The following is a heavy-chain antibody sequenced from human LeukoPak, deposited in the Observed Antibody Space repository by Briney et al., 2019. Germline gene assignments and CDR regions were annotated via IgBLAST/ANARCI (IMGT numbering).Heavy chain of an antibody. CDR3: AKVQYSDYDMNFDS. J-gene: IGHJ4*02. D-gene: IGHD5-12*01. Sequence: GGSLRLSCAASGFTFSSYAMSWVRQAPGMGLEWVSAIGGSDGNTYYADSVEGRFTISRDNSKNSLYLQINSLRADDTAVYYCAKVQYSDYDMNFDSWGQGTVVTVSS. CDR1: GFTFSSYA. CDR2: IGGSDGNT. V-gene: IGHV3-23*01.